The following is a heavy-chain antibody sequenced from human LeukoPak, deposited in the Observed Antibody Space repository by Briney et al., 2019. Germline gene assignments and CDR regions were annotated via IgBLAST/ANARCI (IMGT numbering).Heavy chain of an antibody. CDR2: ISYDGSNK. CDR1: GFTFSSYG. Sequence: GGSLRLSCAASGFTFSSYGMHWVRQAPGKGLEWVAVISYDGSNKYYADSVKGRFTISRDNSKNTLYLQMNSLRAEDTAVYYCAKARHAYCGGDCYNYYFDYWGQGTLVTVSS. V-gene: IGHV3-30*18. J-gene: IGHJ4*02. CDR3: AKARHAYCGGDCYNYYFDY. D-gene: IGHD2-21*02.